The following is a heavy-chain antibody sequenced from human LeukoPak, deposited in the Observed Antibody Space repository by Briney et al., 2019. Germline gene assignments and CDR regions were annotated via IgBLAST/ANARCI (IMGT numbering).Heavy chain of an antibody. CDR2: ISSSSSYI. CDR1: GFTFSSYS. J-gene: IGHJ1*01. D-gene: IGHD3-22*01. V-gene: IGHV3-21*01. CDR3: ARAPDYYDSSGYYYVAEYFQH. Sequence: GGSLRLSCAASGFTFSSYSMNWVRQAPGKGLERVSSISSSSSYIYYADSVKGRFTISRDNAKNSLYLQMNSLRAEDTAVYYCARAPDYYDSSGYYYVAEYFQHRGQGTLVTVSS.